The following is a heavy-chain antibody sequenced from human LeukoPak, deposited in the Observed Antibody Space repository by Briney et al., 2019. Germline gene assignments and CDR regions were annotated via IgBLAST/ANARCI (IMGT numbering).Heavy chain of an antibody. CDR1: GGSISGYY. CDR2: IYYSGSS. V-gene: IGHV4-59*01. Sequence: SETLSLTCTVSGGSISGYYWSWIRQPPGKGLEWIGCIYYSGSSNYNPSLRSRVTISVDTSKNQFSLKLSSVTAADTAVYFCARDKGPYWYFDLWGRGTLVTVSS. J-gene: IGHJ2*01. CDR3: ARDKGPYWYFDL.